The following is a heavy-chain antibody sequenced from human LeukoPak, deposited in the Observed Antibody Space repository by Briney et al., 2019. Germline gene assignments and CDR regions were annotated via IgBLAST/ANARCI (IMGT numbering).Heavy chain of an antibody. J-gene: IGHJ3*02. CDR1: GYTFTSYD. D-gene: IGHD3-10*01. CDR3: ARWSRNYYGSGSYYPDAFDI. CDR2: MNPNSGNT. V-gene: IGHV1-8*01. Sequence: ASVKVSCKASGYTFTSYDINWVRQATGQGLEWMGWMNPNSGNTGYAQKFQGRVTMTRNTSISTAYMELSSLRSEDTAVYYCARWSRNYYGSGSYYPDAFDIWGQGTMVTVSS.